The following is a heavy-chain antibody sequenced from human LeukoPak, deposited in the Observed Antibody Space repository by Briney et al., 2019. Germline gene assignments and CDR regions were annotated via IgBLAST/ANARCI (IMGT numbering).Heavy chain of an antibody. CDR1: GGSISSYY. CDR2: IYYSGST. CDR3: ARGADSGSYYNWFDP. Sequence: SETLSLTCTVSGGSISSYYWSWIRQPPGKGLEWIGYIYYSGSTNYNPSLKSRVTISVDTSKNQFSLQLSSVTAADTAVYYCARGADSGSYYNWFDPRGQGTLVTVSP. D-gene: IGHD1-26*01. V-gene: IGHV4-59*12. J-gene: IGHJ5*02.